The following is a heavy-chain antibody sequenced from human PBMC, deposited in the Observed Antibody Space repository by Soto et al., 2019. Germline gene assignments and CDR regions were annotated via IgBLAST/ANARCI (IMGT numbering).Heavy chain of an antibody. CDR1: GGSISSSSYY. CDR2: IYYSGST. Sequence: QLQLQESGPGLVKPSETLSLTCTVSGGSISSSSYYWGWIRQPPGKGLEWIGGIYYSGSTYYNPSLKSRVTISVDTSKNQFYLKLSSVTAADTAVYYCARQPYCSSTSCYPFSNWFHPWGQGTLVTVSS. V-gene: IGHV4-39*01. J-gene: IGHJ5*02. D-gene: IGHD2-2*01. CDR3: ARQPYCSSTSCYPFSNWFHP.